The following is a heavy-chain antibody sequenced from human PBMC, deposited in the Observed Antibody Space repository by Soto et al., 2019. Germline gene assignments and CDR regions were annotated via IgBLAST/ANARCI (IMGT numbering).Heavy chain of an antibody. CDR2: INPSGGST. CDR1: GYTFTSYY. Sequence: ASVKVSCKASGYTFTSYYMHWVRQAPGQGLEWMGIINPSGGSTSYAQKFQGRVTMTRDTSTSTVYMEPSSLRSEDTAVYYCARDMRQLGADYWGQGTLVTVSS. J-gene: IGHJ4*02. CDR3: ARDMRQLGADY. V-gene: IGHV1-46*01. D-gene: IGHD6-6*01.